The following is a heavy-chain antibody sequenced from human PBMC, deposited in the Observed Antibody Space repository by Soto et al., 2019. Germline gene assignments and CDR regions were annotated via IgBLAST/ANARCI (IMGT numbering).Heavy chain of an antibody. CDR3: ARVYSIAVAGTLGY. CDR1: GYTFTSYA. Sequence: ASVKVSCKASGYTFTSYAMHWVRQAPGQRLEWMGWINAGNGNTKYSQKFQGRVTITRDTSASTAYMELGSLRSEDTAVYYCARVYSIAVAGTLGYWGQGTLVTVSS. D-gene: IGHD6-19*01. V-gene: IGHV1-3*01. CDR2: INAGNGNT. J-gene: IGHJ4*02.